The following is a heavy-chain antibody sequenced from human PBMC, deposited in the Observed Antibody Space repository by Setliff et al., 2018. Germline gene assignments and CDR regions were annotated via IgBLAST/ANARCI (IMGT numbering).Heavy chain of an antibody. V-gene: IGHV4-31*03. CDR1: GGSISSGGYY. CDR2: IYYSGSTS. J-gene: IGHJ5*02. D-gene: IGHD1-7*01. CDR3: ARHDASNWNYGWIDP. Sequence: SETLSLTCTVSGGSISSGGYYWSWIRQHPGKGLEWIGYIYYSGSTSYYNPSLKSRVTISVDTSKNQFSLNLNSVTAADTAVYYCARHDASNWNYGWIDPWGQGTLVTVSS.